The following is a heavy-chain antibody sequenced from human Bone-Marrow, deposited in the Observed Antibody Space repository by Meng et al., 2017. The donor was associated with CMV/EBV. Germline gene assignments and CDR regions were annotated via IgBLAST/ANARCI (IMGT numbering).Heavy chain of an antibody. Sequence: LSCAASGLSFTSYSMNWVRQAPGKGLEWVSSISADSSYIYYADSLKGRFTISRDNAKNSVSLQMNSLRDEDTAVYYCARDGGSYFDYWGQGTLVTVSS. CDR3: ARDGGSYFDY. CDR2: ISADSSYI. D-gene: IGHD3-16*01. CDR1: GLSFTSYS. V-gene: IGHV3-21*01. J-gene: IGHJ4*02.